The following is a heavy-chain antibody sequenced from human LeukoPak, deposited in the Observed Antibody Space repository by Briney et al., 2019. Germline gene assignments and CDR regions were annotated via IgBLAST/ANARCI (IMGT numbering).Heavy chain of an antibody. CDR2: IQYDGSDK. V-gene: IGHV3-30*02. J-gene: IGHJ3*02. CDR1: GFIFSSYA. D-gene: IGHD5-12*01. Sequence: GGSLRLSCVASGFIFSSYAMHWVRQAPGKGLEWVATIQYDGSDKYYADSVKGRFTISRDNSKNALYLQMSSVTVEDTAVYYCSKEGSLRGYAFDIWGQGTMVTVSS. CDR3: SKEGSLRGYAFDI.